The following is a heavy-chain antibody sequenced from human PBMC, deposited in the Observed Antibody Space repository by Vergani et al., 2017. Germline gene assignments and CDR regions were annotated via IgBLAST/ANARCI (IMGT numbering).Heavy chain of an antibody. Sequence: QVQLVQSGSEVKKPGASVKVSCKASGGTFSSYAISWVRQAPGQGLEWMGGIIPIFGIANYAQKFQGRVTITADESTSTAYMELSSLRSEDTAVYYCASPVYYYYSSGYHYYFDYWGQGALVTVSS. D-gene: IGHD3-22*01. CDR3: ASPVYYYYSSGYHYYFDY. CDR2: IIPIFGIA. J-gene: IGHJ4*02. CDR1: GGTFSSYA. V-gene: IGHV1-69*01.